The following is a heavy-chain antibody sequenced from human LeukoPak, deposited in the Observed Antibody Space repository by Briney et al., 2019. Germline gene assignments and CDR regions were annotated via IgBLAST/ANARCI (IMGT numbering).Heavy chain of an antibody. V-gene: IGHV4-61*02. CDR2: IYTSGST. D-gene: IGHD2-2*01. CDR1: GGSISSDNYY. CDR3: ARVGYCSSISCKAYYAFDM. Sequence: SETLSLTCTVSGGSISSDNYYWSWIRQPAGKGLEWIGRIYTSGSTNYNPSLKSRVTISVDTSKNQLSLKLSSVTAADTAVYYCARVGYCSSISCKAYYAFDMWGQGTMVTVSS. J-gene: IGHJ3*02.